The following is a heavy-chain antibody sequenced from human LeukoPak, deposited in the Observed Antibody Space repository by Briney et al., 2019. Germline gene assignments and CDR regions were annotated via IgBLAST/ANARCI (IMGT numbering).Heavy chain of an antibody. CDR2: IIPIFGTA. D-gene: IGHD5-24*01. V-gene: IGHV1-69*01. CDR3: ARGNRRDGYNSLFDY. J-gene: IGHJ4*02. Sequence: SVKVSCKASGGTFSSYAISWVRQAPGQGLEWMGGIIPIFGTANYAQKFQGRVTITAGESTSTAYMELSSLRSEDTAVYYCARGNRRDGYNSLFDYWGQGTLVTVSS. CDR1: GGTFSSYA.